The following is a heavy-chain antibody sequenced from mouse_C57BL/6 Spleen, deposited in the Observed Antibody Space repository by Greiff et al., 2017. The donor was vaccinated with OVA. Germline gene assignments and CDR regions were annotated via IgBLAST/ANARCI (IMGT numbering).Heavy chain of an antibody. CDR3: TRSDGSSFGDY. CDR2: IDPETGGT. Sequence: VQLQQSGAELVRPGASVTLSCKASGYTFTDYEMHWVKQTPVHGLEWIGAIDPETGGTAYNQKFKGKAILTADKSSSTAYMELRSLTSEDSAVYYCTRSDGSSFGDYWGQGTTLTVSS. CDR1: GYTFTDYE. D-gene: IGHD1-1*01. V-gene: IGHV1-15*01. J-gene: IGHJ2*01.